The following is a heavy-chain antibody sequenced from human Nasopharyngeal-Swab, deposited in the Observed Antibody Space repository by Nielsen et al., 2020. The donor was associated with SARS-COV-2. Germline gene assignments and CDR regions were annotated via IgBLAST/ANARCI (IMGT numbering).Heavy chain of an antibody. J-gene: IGHJ6*02. CDR3: ARGVLTSVSYYYYGMDV. V-gene: IGHV5-10-1*01. Sequence: VRQMPGKGLEGMGRIDPSDSYTNYSPSFQGHVTISADKSISTAYLQWSSLKASDTAMYYCARGVLTSVSYYYYGMDVWGQGTTVTVSS. CDR2: IDPSDSYT. D-gene: IGHD2-8*01.